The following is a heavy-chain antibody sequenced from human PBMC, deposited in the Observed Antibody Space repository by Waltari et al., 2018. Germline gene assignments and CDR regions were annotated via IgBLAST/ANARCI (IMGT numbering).Heavy chain of an antibody. CDR1: GFTSISYA. D-gene: IGHD3-16*01. J-gene: IGHJ4*02. CDR2: ISASGGST. Sequence: DVQLLGSGGGLVQSGGSLRLSCAASGFTSISYAMTWVRQAPGKGLEWVSAISASGGSTYYADSVKGRFTISRDNSKNTMYLQMNSLRAEDSAVYYCATSQFNYAFYFDYWGQGTLVTVSS. CDR3: ATSQFNYAFYFDY. V-gene: IGHV3-23*01.